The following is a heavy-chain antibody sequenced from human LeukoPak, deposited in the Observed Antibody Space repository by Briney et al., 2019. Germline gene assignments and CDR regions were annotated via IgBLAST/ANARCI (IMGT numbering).Heavy chain of an antibody. Sequence: ASVTVSFKASGYTFTGYYMHWVRQAPGQGLEWMGWINPNSGGTNYAQKFQGRVTMTRDTSISTAYMELSRLRSDDTAVYYCARDEPRSSSSTYYYYYMDVWGKGTTVTVSS. D-gene: IGHD6-6*01. J-gene: IGHJ6*03. CDR2: INPNSGGT. CDR1: GYTFTGYY. CDR3: ARDEPRSSSSTYYYYYMDV. V-gene: IGHV1-2*02.